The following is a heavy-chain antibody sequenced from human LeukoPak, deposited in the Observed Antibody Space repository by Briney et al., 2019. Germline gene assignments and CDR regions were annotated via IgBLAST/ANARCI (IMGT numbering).Heavy chain of an antibody. J-gene: IGHJ3*02. CDR1: GYSFTSYW. V-gene: IGHV5-51*01. D-gene: IGHD2-2*01. CDR3: ASLKMYCSSTSCYPDAFDI. CDR2: IYPGDSDT. Sequence: GESLKISCKGSGYSFTSYWIGWVRQMPGKGLEWMGIIYPGDSDTRYSPSFQGQVTISADKSISTAYLQWSSLKASDTAMYYCASLKMYCSSTSCYPDAFDIWGQGTMVTVSS.